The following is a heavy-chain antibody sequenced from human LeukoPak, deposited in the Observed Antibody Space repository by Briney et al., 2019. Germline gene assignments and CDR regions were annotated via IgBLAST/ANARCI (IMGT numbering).Heavy chain of an antibody. V-gene: IGHV1-69*05. J-gene: IGHJ1*01. Sequence: GALVKVSCKASGGTFSSYAISWVRQAPGQGLEWMGRLIPIFDTANYAQKFQGRVTITTDESTSTAYMALSSLRSEDTAVYYCARDDSSSFRGAEYFQHWGQGTLVTVSS. CDR1: GGTFSSYA. CDR2: LIPIFDTA. CDR3: ARDDSSSFRGAEYFQH. D-gene: IGHD6-13*01.